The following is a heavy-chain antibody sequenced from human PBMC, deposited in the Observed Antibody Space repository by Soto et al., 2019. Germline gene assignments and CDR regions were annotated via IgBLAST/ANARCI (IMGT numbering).Heavy chain of an antibody. V-gene: IGHV1-3*01. CDR3: ARSPRSGGNYYYAMDV. CDR2: INAGNGNT. J-gene: IGHJ6*02. Sequence: ASVKVSCKASGHTFTNYAMHWVRQAPGQRLEWMGWINAGNGNTIYSQKFQGRATITRDTSANTAYMELSSLGSEDTTVYYCARSPRSGGNYYYAMDVWGQGTTVTVSS. D-gene: IGHD3-3*01. CDR1: GHTFTNYA.